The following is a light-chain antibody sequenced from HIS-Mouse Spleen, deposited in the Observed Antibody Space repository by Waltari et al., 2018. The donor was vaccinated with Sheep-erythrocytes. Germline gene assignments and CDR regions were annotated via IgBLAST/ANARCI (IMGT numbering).Light chain of an antibody. CDR2: EGS. Sequence: QSALTQPASVSGSPGQSITISRTGTSSDVGSYNFVSWYQQHPGKAPKLMIYEGSKRPSGVSNRFSGSKSGNTASLTISGLQAEDEADYYCCSYATSSTWVFGGGTKLTVL. CDR3: CSYATSSTWV. V-gene: IGLV2-23*01. CDR1: SSDVGSYNF. J-gene: IGLJ3*02.